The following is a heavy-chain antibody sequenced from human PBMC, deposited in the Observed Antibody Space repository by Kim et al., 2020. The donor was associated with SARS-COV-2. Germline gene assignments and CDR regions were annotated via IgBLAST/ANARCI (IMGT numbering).Heavy chain of an antibody. J-gene: IGHJ4*02. V-gene: IGHV3-66*01. D-gene: IGHD1-1*01. CDR3: ATTRGPRHYFDY. Sequence: YADSVKGRFTISRDNFKNTLYLQMNSLRAEDTALYYCATTRGPRHYFDYWGQGTLVTVSS.